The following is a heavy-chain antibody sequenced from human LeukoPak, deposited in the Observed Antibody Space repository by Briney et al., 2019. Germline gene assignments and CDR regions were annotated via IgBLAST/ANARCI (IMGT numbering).Heavy chain of an antibody. J-gene: IGHJ4*02. CDR1: GGSFSGYY. CDR2: INHSGST. CDR3: ARSRGSSGYGTDY. D-gene: IGHD3-22*01. V-gene: IGHV4-34*01. Sequence: PSETLSLTCAVYGGSFSGYYWSWIRQPPGKGLEWIGEINHSGSTNYNPSLKSRVTISVDTSKNQFSLKLNSVTAADTAVYYCARSRGSSGYGTDYWGQGTLVTVSS.